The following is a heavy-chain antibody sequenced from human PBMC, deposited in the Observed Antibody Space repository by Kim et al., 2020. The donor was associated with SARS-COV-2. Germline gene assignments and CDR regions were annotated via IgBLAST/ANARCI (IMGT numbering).Heavy chain of an antibody. J-gene: IGHJ6*01. V-gene: IGHV4-59*08. CDR2: IHYSGST. Sequence: SETLSLTCIVSGRSMSSYFWSWIRQPPGQRLEWIGYIHYSGSTNYNPSLKSRVAISVDTSENKVSLTLRSVTAADTALYYCARHDYGGNSGALYYTGLDV. CDR1: GRSMSSYF. D-gene: IGHD4-17*01. CDR3: ARHDYGGNSGALYYTGLDV.